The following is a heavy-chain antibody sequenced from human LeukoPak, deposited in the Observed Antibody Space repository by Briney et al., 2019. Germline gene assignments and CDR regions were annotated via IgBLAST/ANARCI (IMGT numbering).Heavy chain of an antibody. V-gene: IGHV1-69*04. Sequence: SVKVSCKASGGTFSSYAISWVRQAPGQGLEWMGRIIPILGIANYAQKFQGRVTITADKSTSTAYMELSSLRSEDTAVYYCAIVSKYYYAFDIWGQGTMVTVSS. J-gene: IGHJ3*02. D-gene: IGHD3-10*01. CDR3: AIVSKYYYAFDI. CDR1: GGTFSSYA. CDR2: IIPILGIA.